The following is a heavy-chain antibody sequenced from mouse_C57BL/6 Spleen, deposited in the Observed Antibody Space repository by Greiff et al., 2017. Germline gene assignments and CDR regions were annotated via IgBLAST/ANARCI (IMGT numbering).Heavy chain of an antibody. CDR3: ARAYGCCYSNALDY. J-gene: IGHJ4*01. CDR1: GYTFTTYP. V-gene: IGHV1-47*01. Sequence: VQLQESGAELVKPGASVKMSCKVSGYTFTTYPIEWMKRNHGQSLEWIGNFHPYNDGTKYNEKFKDKATLTVDKSSSTVYLKLSRLTSDDSDVYSCARAYGCCYSNALDYWGQGTSVTVS. CDR2: FHPYNDGT. D-gene: IGHD1-1*01.